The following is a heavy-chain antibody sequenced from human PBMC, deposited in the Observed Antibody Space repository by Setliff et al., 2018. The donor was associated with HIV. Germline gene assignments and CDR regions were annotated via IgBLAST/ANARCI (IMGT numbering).Heavy chain of an antibody. CDR1: GYSISSGYY. Sequence: SETLSLTCAVSGYSISSGYYWGWIRQPPGKGLEWIGSIYHSGSTYYNPSLKSRVTILVDTSKNQLSLKLSSVTAADTAVYYCARGYISGWYYFDYWGQGTLVTVSS. V-gene: IGHV4-38-2*01. D-gene: IGHD6-19*01. CDR2: IYHSGST. J-gene: IGHJ4*02. CDR3: ARGYISGWYYFDY.